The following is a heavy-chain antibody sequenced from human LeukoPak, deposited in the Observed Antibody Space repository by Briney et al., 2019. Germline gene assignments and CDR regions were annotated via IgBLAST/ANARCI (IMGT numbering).Heavy chain of an antibody. CDR3: ARLEMATIRLDAFDI. V-gene: IGHV4-59*08. CDR2: IYYSGST. D-gene: IGHD5-24*01. CDR1: GGSFSGYY. J-gene: IGHJ3*02. Sequence: SETLSLTRAVYGGSFSGYYWSWIRQPPGKGLEWIGYIYYSGSTNYNPSLKSRVTISVDTSKNQFSLKLSSVTAADTAVYYCARLEMATIRLDAFDIWGQGTMVTVSS.